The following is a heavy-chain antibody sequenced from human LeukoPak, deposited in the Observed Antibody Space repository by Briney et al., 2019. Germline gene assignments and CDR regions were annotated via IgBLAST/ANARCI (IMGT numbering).Heavy chain of an antibody. D-gene: IGHD3-22*01. J-gene: IGHJ3*02. CDR1: GYTFTGYY. V-gene: IGHV1-2*04. CDR3: ATDLMSDSSGPDAFDI. CDR2: INPNSGGT. Sequence: GASVKVSCKASGYTFTGYYMHWVRQAPGQGLEWMGWINPNSGGTNYAQKFQGWVTMTRDTSISTAYMELSRLRSDDTAVYYCATDLMSDSSGPDAFDIWGQGTMVTVSS.